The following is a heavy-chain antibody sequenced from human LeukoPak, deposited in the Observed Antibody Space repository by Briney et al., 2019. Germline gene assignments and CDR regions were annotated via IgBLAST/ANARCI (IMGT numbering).Heavy chain of an antibody. CDR3: AKKADDSGPGDAFDI. CDR2: ISYDGSNK. Sequence: GGSLRLSCAASGFTFSSYGMHWVRQAPGKGLEWVAVISYDGSNKYYADSVKGRFTISRDNSKSTLYLQMNSLRAEDTAVYYCAKKADDSGPGDAFDIRGQGAMVTVSS. D-gene: IGHD3-22*01. V-gene: IGHV3-30*18. J-gene: IGHJ3*02. CDR1: GFTFSSYG.